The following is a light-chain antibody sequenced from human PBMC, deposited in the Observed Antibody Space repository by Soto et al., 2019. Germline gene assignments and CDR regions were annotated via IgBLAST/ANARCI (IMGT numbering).Light chain of an antibody. CDR1: QSVRSSY. V-gene: IGKV3-20*01. Sequence: SVLTQFPGTLSLSPGERATLSCRASQSVRSSYLAWYQQKPGQAPRLLIYGASSRATGIPDRFSGSGSGTDVTLTISILEPEDFAVYYCQQYGSSAYTFGQGTKLQI. CDR3: QQYGSSAYT. J-gene: IGKJ2*01. CDR2: GAS.